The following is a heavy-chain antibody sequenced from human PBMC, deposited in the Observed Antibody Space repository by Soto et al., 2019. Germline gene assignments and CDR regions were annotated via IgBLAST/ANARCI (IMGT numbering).Heavy chain of an antibody. CDR3: ARYSSTPPSYYMDV. J-gene: IGHJ6*03. Sequence: SETLSLTCTVSGGSISSYYWSWIRQPPGKGLEWIGYIYYSGSTNYNPSLKSRVTISVSTSKNQFSLKLSSVTAADTAVYYCARYSSTPPSYYMDVWGKGTTVTVSS. D-gene: IGHD4-4*01. CDR2: IYYSGST. V-gene: IGHV4-59*08. CDR1: GGSISSYY.